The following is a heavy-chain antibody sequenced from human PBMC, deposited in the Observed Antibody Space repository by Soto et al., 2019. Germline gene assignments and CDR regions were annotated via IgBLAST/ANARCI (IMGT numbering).Heavy chain of an antibody. D-gene: IGHD5-18*01. CDR1: GFTFDDYT. Sequence: GGSLRLSCAASGFTFDDYTMHWVRQAPGKGLEWVSLISWDGGSTYYADYVKGRFNISRDNSKNSLYLQMNSLRTEDTALYYCAKDNTAMVSSPYYFDYWGQGTLVTVSS. CDR2: ISWDGGST. V-gene: IGHV3-43*01. CDR3: AKDNTAMVSSPYYFDY. J-gene: IGHJ4*02.